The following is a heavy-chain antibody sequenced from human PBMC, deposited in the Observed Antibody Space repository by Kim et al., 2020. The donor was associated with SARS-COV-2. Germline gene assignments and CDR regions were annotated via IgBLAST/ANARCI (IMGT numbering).Heavy chain of an antibody. Sequence: ASVKVSCKVSGYTLTGLSIHWVRQAPGKGLEWMGGFDPEDGETNYAQKFQGRVTMTADTSTDTAYMELSSLRSEDTAVYYCATAIAVAGTTIYYYYGMDVWGQGPTVTVSS. CDR2: FDPEDGET. V-gene: IGHV1-24*01. J-gene: IGHJ6*02. CDR1: GYTLTGLS. D-gene: IGHD6-19*01. CDR3: ATAIAVAGTTIYYYYGMDV.